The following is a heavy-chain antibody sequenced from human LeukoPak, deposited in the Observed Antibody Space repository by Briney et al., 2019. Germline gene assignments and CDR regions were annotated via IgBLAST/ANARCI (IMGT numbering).Heavy chain of an antibody. CDR2: ISSNGGST. Sequence: GGSLRLSCAASGSTFSSYAMHWVRQAPGKGLEYVSAISSNGGSTYYANSVKGRFTISRDNSKNTLYLQMGSLRAEDMAVYYCARAKVPYCSSTSCYFFDYWGQGTLVTVSS. CDR1: GSTFSSYA. J-gene: IGHJ4*02. V-gene: IGHV3-64*01. CDR3: ARAKVPYCSSTSCYFFDY. D-gene: IGHD2-2*01.